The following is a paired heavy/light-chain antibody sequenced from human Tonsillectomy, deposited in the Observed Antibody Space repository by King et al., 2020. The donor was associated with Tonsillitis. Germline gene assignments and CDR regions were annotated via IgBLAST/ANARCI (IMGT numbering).Heavy chain of an antibody. CDR2: IYSSGNT. Sequence: QVQLQESGPGLVKPSQTLSLTCTVSGGSINSDLYYWTWIRQPAGKGLEWIGRIYSSGNTNYNPSLKSRITMSVDTSKNQFSLNVNSVTAADTAVYYCARLRSVVGSGWIDPWGQGTLVTVSS. J-gene: IGHJ5*02. V-gene: IGHV4-61*02. CDR1: GGSINSDLYY. D-gene: IGHD2-15*01. CDR3: ARLRSVVGSGWIDP.
Light chain of an antibody. V-gene: IGLV1-36*01. CDR2: YDD. Sequence: QSVLTQPPSVSEAPRQRVTISCSGSSSNIGNNAVNWYQQFPEKAPKLLIYYDDLRPSGVSDRFSGSKSGTSASLAISGLQPEDEADYYCAVWDDSLNGYVFGTGTKVAV. J-gene: IGLJ1*01. CDR1: SSNIGNNA. CDR3: AVWDDSLNGYV.